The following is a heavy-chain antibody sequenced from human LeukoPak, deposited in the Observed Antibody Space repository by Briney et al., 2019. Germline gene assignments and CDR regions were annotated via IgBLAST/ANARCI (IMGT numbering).Heavy chain of an antibody. CDR3: AKQTGSGLFILP. J-gene: IGHJ4*02. D-gene: IGHD3/OR15-3a*01. V-gene: IGHV4-59*05. CDR2: IYYTGNT. Sequence: SETLSLTCAVYGGSLSDYYWSWIRQPPGKGLEWIGSIYYTGNTYYNASLKSRVTISIDTSKNQFSLKLTSVTAADTAVYYCAKQTGSGLFILPGGQGTLVTVSS. CDR1: GGSLSDYY.